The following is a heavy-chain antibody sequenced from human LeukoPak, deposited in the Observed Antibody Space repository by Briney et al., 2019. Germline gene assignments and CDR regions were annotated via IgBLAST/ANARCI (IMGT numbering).Heavy chain of an antibody. CDR3: AARKVRGVWFYLDY. Sequence: GGSLRLSCAASGFTFSSYAMSWIRQAPGKGLEWVSTIYDDNTYYADSVKGRFAISTDNSKNTLYLQMNSLRVEDTAVYFCAARKVRGVWFYLDYWGQGTLVTVSS. D-gene: IGHD3-10*01. CDR1: GFTFSSYA. J-gene: IGHJ4*02. V-gene: IGHV3-23*01. CDR2: IYDDNT.